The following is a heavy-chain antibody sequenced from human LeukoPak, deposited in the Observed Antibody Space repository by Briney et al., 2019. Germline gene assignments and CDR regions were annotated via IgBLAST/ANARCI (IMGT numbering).Heavy chain of an antibody. CDR1: GGSISSYY. D-gene: IGHD1-26*01. V-gene: IGHV4-59*01. Sequence: SETLSLTCTVSGGSISSYYWSWLRQPPGKGLEWIGYIYYSGNTNYNPSLKSRVTISVDTSKNQFSLKLSSVTAADTAVYYCARGLISGNYYHAFDIWGRGTMVTVSS. CDR2: IYYSGNT. J-gene: IGHJ3*02. CDR3: ARGLISGNYYHAFDI.